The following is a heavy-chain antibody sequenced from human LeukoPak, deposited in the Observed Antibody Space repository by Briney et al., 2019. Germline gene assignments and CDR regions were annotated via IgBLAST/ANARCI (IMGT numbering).Heavy chain of an antibody. V-gene: IGHV4-38-2*01. Sequence: SETLSLSCAVSGYSISSGYYWGWIRQPPGKGLEWIGSIYHSGSTYYNPSLKSRVTISVDTSKNQFSLKLSSVTAADTAVYYCASLYYDFWSGYYDAFDIWGQGTMVTVSS. D-gene: IGHD3-3*01. J-gene: IGHJ3*02. CDR2: IYHSGST. CDR3: ASLYYDFWSGYYDAFDI. CDR1: GYSISSGYY.